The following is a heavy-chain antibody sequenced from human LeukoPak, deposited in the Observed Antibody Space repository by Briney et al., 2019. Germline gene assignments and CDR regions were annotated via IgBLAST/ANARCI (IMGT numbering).Heavy chain of an antibody. CDR3: ARSPQQLVPFDY. D-gene: IGHD6-13*01. CDR1: GYTFTSYG. CDR2: ISAYNGNT. V-gene: IGHV1-18*04. Sequence: ASVKVSCKASGYTFTSYGISWVRQAPGQGLEWMGWISAYNGNTNYAQKLQGRDTMTTDTSTSTAYMELRSLRSDDTAVYYCARSPQQLVPFDYWGQGTLVTVSS. J-gene: IGHJ4*02.